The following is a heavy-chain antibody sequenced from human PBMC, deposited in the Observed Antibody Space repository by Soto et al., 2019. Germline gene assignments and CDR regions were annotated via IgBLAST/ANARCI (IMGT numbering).Heavy chain of an antibody. J-gene: IGHJ6*03. V-gene: IGHV3-7*01. CDR1: GFTFSSYW. D-gene: IGHD3-10*01. Sequence: EVQLVESGGGLVQPGGSLRLSCAASGFTFSSYWMSWVRQAPGKGLEWVANIKQDGSEKYYVDSVKGRVTISRDNAKNSLYLQMNSLRAEDTAVYYCARAFYYYGSGSYRPYYYYMDVWGKGTTVTVSS. CDR2: IKQDGSEK. CDR3: ARAFYYYGSGSYRPYYYYMDV.